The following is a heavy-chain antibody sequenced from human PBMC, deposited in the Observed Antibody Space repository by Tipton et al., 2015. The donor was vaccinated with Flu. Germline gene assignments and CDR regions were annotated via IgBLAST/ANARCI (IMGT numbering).Heavy chain of an antibody. D-gene: IGHD3-22*01. CDR2: IYYSGST. CDR1: GGSISSSSYY. V-gene: IGHV4-39*01. CDR3: ARVTITMIVVAMSKEQGNWYFDL. Sequence: TLSLTCTVSGGSISSSSYYWGWIRQPPGKGLEWIGSIYYSGSTYYNPSLKSRVTISVDTSKDQFSLKLSSVTAADTAVYYCARVTITMIVVAMSKEQGNWYFDLGGRGTRVTVSS. J-gene: IGHJ2*01.